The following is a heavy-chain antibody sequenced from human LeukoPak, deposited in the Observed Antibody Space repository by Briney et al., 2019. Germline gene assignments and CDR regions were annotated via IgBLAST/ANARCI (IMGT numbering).Heavy chain of an antibody. CDR2: IYYSGST. V-gene: IGHV4-39*01. J-gene: IGHJ4*02. D-gene: IGHD3-16*01. CDR3: VRHMGADLDY. Sequence: SETLSLTCTVSGGSISTSIYYWGWIRQSPGKGLEWIGSIYYSGSTYYNPSLESRVTISIDTSKNQFSLKMTSVTAADTAVYYCVRHMGADLDYWGQGILVIVSS. CDR1: GGSISTSIYY.